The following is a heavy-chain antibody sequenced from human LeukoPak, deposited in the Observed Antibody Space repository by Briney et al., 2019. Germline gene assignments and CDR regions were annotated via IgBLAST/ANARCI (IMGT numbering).Heavy chain of an antibody. D-gene: IGHD6-13*01. CDR3: ARRSSSWSYFDY. J-gene: IGHJ4*02. CDR1: GGSISSGGYY. V-gene: IGHV4-39*01. CDR2: IYYGGST. Sequence: SQTLSLTCTVSGGSISSGGYYWSWIRQPPGKGLEWIGSIYYGGSTYYNPSLQSRVTISVDTSKSQFSLRLSSVTAADTAVYFCARRSSSWSYFDYWGQGTLVTVSS.